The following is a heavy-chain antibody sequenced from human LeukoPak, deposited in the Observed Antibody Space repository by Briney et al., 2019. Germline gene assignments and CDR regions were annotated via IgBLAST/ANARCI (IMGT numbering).Heavy chain of an antibody. D-gene: IGHD3-22*01. CDR1: GFTFSNAW. J-gene: IGHJ6*03. V-gene: IGHV3-15*01. CDR2: IKSKTDGGTT. CDR3: AKGVGLFGYYYYMDV. Sequence: GGSLRLSCAASGFTFSNAWMSWVRQAPGKGLEWVGRIKSKTDGGTTDYAAPVKGRFTISRDDSKNTLYLQMNSLKTEDTAVYYCAKGVGLFGYYYYMDVWGKGTTVTVSS.